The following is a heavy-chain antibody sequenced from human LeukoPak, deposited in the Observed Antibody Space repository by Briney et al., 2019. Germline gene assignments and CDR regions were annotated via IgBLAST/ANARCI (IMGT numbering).Heavy chain of an antibody. D-gene: IGHD3-3*01. CDR1: GFTFSDYY. Sequence: PGGSLRLSCAATGFTFSDYYMSWIRQAPGKGLEWVSYISSSGSTIYYADSVKGRSTISRANAKNSLYLQMNSLRVEDTAVYYCARERFLEWRNWFDPWGQGTLVTVSS. CDR2: ISSSGSTI. V-gene: IGHV3-11*04. CDR3: ARERFLEWRNWFDP. J-gene: IGHJ5*02.